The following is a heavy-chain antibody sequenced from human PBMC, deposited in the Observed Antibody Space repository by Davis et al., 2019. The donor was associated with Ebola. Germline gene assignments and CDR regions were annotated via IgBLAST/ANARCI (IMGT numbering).Heavy chain of an antibody. D-gene: IGHD6-19*01. V-gene: IGHV3-15*01. CDR2: IKSKTDGGTT. CDR3: TTDRIAVAGAFDI. CDR1: GFTFSNAW. J-gene: IGHJ3*02. Sequence: GESLKISCAASGFTFSNAWMSWVRQAPGKGLEWVGRIKSKTDGGTTDYAAPVKGRFTISRDDSKNTLYLQMNSLKTEDTAVYYCTTDRIAVAGAFDIWGQGTMVTVSS.